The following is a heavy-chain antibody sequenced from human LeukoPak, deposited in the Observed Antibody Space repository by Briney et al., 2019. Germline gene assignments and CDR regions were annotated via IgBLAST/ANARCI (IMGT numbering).Heavy chain of an antibody. V-gene: IGHV4-39*02. J-gene: IGHJ4*02. CDR1: GGSISSSSYY. Sequence: SETLSLTCTVSGGSISSSSYYWGWIRQPPGKGLEWIGSIYYSGSTYYNPSLKSRVTISVDTSKNQFSLKLSSVTAADTAVYYCARDKRGYNYGFDYWGQGTLVTVSS. D-gene: IGHD5-18*01. CDR3: ARDKRGYNYGFDY. CDR2: IYYSGST.